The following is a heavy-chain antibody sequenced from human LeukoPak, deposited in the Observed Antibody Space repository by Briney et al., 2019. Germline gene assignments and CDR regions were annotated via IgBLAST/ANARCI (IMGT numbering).Heavy chain of an antibody. D-gene: IGHD2-21*02. Sequence: GSLRLSCAASGFTFSSYNMNWVRQPPGKGLEWIGEINHSGSTNYNPSLKSRVTISVDTSKNQFSLKLSSVTAADTAVYYCARGIGCGGDCYSGIDYWGQGTLVTVSS. J-gene: IGHJ4*02. CDR1: GFTFSSYN. CDR3: ARGIGCGGDCYSGIDY. CDR2: INHSGST. V-gene: IGHV4-34*01.